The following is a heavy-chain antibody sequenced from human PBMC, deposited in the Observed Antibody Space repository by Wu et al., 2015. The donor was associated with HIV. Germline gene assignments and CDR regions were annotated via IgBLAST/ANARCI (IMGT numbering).Heavy chain of an antibody. J-gene: IGHJ4*02. D-gene: IGHD3-22*01. CDR1: GGTFSSYA. CDR2: IIPIFGTA. CDR3: ARARGVYDSSGYYLGAFDY. V-gene: IGHV1-69*05. Sequence: QVQLVQSGAEVKKPGSSVKVSCKASGGTFSSYAISWVRQAPGQGLEWMGGIIPIFGTANYAQKFQGRVTITTDESTSTAYMELSSLRSEDTAVYYCARARGVYDSSGYYLGAFDYWGQGTLVTVSS.